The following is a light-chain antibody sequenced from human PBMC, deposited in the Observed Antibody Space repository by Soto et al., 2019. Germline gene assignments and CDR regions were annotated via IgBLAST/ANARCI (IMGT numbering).Light chain of an antibody. J-gene: IGKJ2*01. V-gene: IGKV1-33*01. Sequence: DIQMTQSPSSLSASVGDRVTITCQASQDISNYLNWYQQKPGKAPKLLIYDASNLETGVPSRFSGSGSGTDFTFTSSSRQPEDIATYYCQQYDKLPYTFGQGTKLEIK. CDR1: QDISNY. CDR2: DAS. CDR3: QQYDKLPYT.